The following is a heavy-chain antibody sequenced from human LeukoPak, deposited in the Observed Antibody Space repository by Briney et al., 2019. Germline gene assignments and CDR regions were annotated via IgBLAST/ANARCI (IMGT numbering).Heavy chain of an antibody. J-gene: IGHJ4*02. CDR1: GFNFNAYG. CDR2: QSPTTRAT. V-gene: IGHV3-48*01. CDR3: ARGNGYYPFWYFDY. Sequence: GGSLSLSCVASGFNFNAYGMNWVRQAPGGGLEWLAFQSPTTRATHYADSVKGRFAISRDNAKNSLYLQMNSLRAEDTAVYYCARGNGYYPFWYFDYWGQGTQVTVSS. D-gene: IGHD3-3*01.